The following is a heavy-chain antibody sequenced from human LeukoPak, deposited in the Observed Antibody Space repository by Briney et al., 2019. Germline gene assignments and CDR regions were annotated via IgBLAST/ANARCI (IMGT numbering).Heavy chain of an antibody. V-gene: IGHV3-21*01. Sequence: PGGSLRHSCADSGFTLRRYRMKGVGQARGKGVEWVAFISSSSSYIYYADSLKGRFTISRDNAKNSLYLQMNSLRAEDTAVYYCARDKVVAAKASDYWGQGTLVTVSS. CDR3: ARDKVVAAKASDY. J-gene: IGHJ4*02. CDR2: ISSSSSYI. CDR1: GFTLRRYR. D-gene: IGHD2-15*01.